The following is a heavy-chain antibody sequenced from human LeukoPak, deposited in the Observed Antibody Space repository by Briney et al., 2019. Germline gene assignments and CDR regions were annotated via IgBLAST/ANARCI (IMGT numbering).Heavy chain of an antibody. J-gene: IGHJ4*02. D-gene: IGHD6-19*01. CDR2: IIPIFGTA. CDR3: ARGSSGWYYFDY. Sequence: GASVKVSCKASGGTFSSYAISWVRQAPGQGLEWMGGIIPIFGTANYAQKFQGRVTTTADKSTSTAYMELSSLRSEDTAVYYCARGSSGWYYFDYWGQGTLVTVSS. CDR1: GGTFSSYA. V-gene: IGHV1-69*06.